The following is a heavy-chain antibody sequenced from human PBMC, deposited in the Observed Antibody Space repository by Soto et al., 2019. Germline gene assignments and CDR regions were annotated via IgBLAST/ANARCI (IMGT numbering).Heavy chain of an antibody. Sequence: GGSLRLSCVVSGSTCDEHAMHWVRQVPGEGLEWVSGVYCKGDSKGYADSVKGRFTISKDNAKNSLYLQMHSLRVEDTAVYYCVKDMTPGGADVWGQGTTVTVSS. CDR1: GSTCDEHA. CDR2: VYCKGDSK. CDR3: VKDMTPGGADV. V-gene: IGHV3-9*01. D-gene: IGHD4-17*01. J-gene: IGHJ6*02.